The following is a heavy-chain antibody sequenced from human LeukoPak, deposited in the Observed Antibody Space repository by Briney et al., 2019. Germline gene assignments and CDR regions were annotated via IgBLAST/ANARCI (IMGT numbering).Heavy chain of an antibody. CDR3: ARVRDDPDFDY. V-gene: IGHV4-59*01. J-gene: IGHJ4*02. Sequence: PSETLSLTCTVSGGSISSYYWSWIRQPPGKGLEWIGYIYYSGSTNYNPSLKSRVTISVDTSKNQFSLKLSSVTAADTAVYYCARVRDDPDFDYWGRGTLVTVSS. CDR1: GGSISSYY. CDR2: IYYSGST.